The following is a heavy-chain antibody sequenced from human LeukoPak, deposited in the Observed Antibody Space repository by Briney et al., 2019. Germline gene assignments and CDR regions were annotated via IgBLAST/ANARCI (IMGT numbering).Heavy chain of an antibody. CDR2: ISSSSYI. Sequence: GGSLRLSCAASGFTFSSYSMNWVRQAPGKGLEWVSSISSSSYIYYADSVKGRFTISRDNAKNTLYLQMNSLRAEDTAVYYCARASDSSGWPFDYWGQGTLVTVSS. CDR3: ARASDSSGWPFDY. CDR1: GFTFSSYS. J-gene: IGHJ4*02. D-gene: IGHD6-19*01. V-gene: IGHV3-21*01.